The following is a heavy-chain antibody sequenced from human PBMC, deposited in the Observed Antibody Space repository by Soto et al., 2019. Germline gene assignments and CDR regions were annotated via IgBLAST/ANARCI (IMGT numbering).Heavy chain of an antibody. CDR2: ISGSGGST. Sequence: EVQLLESGGGLVQPGGSLRLSCAASGFTFSSYAMSWVRQAPGKGLEWVSAISGSGGSTYYADSVKGRFTISRANSKNTLDLQMTTLRAEETAVYYCATENGSSSSWFAFDYWGQGTLVTVSS. CDR3: ATENGSSSSWFAFDY. CDR1: GFTFSSYA. V-gene: IGHV3-23*01. J-gene: IGHJ4*02. D-gene: IGHD6-13*01.